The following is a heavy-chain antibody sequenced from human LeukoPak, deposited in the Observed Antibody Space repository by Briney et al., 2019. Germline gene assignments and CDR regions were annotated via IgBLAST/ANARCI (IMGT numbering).Heavy chain of an antibody. CDR2: VSSSSSYI. V-gene: IGHV3-21*01. D-gene: IGHD4-17*01. Sequence: NPGGSLRLSCAASGFTFSSYSMNWVRQAPGKGLEWVSSVSSSSSYIYYADSVKGRFTISRDNAKNSLYLQMNSLRAEDTAVYYCARASTYGDLSDYWGQGTLVTVSS. J-gene: IGHJ4*02. CDR3: ARASTYGDLSDY. CDR1: GFTFSSYS.